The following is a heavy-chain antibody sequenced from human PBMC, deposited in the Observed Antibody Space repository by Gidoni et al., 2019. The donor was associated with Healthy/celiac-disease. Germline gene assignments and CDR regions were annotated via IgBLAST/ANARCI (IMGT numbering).Heavy chain of an antibody. CDR3: ARLTTGLDAFDI. D-gene: IGHD3-22*01. J-gene: IGHJ3*02. CDR2: IYYSGST. CDR1: GGSISSGGYY. Sequence: QVQLQESGPGLVKPSQILSLTCTVPGGSISSGGYYGSWIRQHPGKGLEWSGYIYYSGSTYYNPSLKSRVTISVDTSKNQFSLKLSSVTAADTAVYYCARLTTGLDAFDIWGQGTMVTVSS. V-gene: IGHV4-31*03.